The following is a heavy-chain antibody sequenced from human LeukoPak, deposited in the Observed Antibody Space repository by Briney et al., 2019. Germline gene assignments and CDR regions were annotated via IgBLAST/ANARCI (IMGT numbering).Heavy chain of an antibody. J-gene: IGHJ4*02. V-gene: IGHV3-7*01. CDR1: GFTFSSYW. CDR3: ASGYSSGWYVVDY. CDR2: IKQDGSEK. D-gene: IGHD6-19*01. Sequence: GGSLRLSCAASGFTFSSYWMGWVRQAPGKGLEWVANIKQDGSEKYYVDSVKGRFTISRDNAKNSLYLQMNSLRAEDTAVYYCASGYSSGWYVVDYWGQGTLVTVSS.